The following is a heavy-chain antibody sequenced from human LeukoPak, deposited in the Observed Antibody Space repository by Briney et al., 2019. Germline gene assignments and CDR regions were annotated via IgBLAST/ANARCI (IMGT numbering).Heavy chain of an antibody. CDR2: VSGGGGST. D-gene: IGHD1-26*01. CDR3: AKGSGTYQPNFFDF. CDR1: GFTFTTYA. V-gene: IGHV3-23*01. Sequence: GGSLRLSCAISGFTFTTYAMSWVRQAPGKGLEWVLSVSGGGGSTYYADSVKGRFTISRDNSKSTLYLQMNSLRAEDTAIYYCAKGSGTYQPNFFDFWGQGTLVTVSS. J-gene: IGHJ3*01.